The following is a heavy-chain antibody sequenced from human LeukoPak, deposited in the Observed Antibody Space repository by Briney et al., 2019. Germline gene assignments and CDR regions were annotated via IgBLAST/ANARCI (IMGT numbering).Heavy chain of an antibody. V-gene: IGHV1-46*01. CDR3: GRVTLYAFDI. D-gene: IGHD4-23*01. J-gene: IGHJ3*02. CDR1: GYTFTRYY. CDR2: ISPSGGTT. Sequence: GASVKVSCKASGYTFTRYYLHWVRQAPGHGLEWMGIISPSGGTTSYAQEFQGRVTMTRDTSTSTVYVELSSLRSDDTAVYYCGRVTLYAFDIWGQGTMVTVSS.